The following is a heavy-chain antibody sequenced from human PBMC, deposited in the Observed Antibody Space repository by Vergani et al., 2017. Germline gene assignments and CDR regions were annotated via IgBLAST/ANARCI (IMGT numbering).Heavy chain of an antibody. CDR1: GFTFSSYA. CDR2: ISGSGGST. J-gene: IGHJ4*02. Sequence: EVQLLESGGGLVQPGGSLRLSCAASGFTFSSYAMSWVRQAPGKGLEWVSAISGSGGSTYYADSVKGRFTISRDKSKNTLYLQMNSLRAEDTAVYYCAKAWGTRIAVAGTWRHFDYWGQGTLVTVSS. CDR3: AKAWGTRIAVAGTWRHFDY. V-gene: IGHV3-23*01. D-gene: IGHD6-19*01.